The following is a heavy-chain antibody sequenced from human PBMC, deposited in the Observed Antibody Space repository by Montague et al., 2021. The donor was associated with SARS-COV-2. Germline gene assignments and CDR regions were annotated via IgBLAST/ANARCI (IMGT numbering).Heavy chain of an antibody. Sequence: SETLSLTCSVSSDSISSRSYCWAWIRQSPGKGLEWIGNICYGGSTYYXPSLRSRVVMSAETSKSQFSLKLYSVTAADTSIYYCARRRDRSTVVSPGVFDLWGQGTMVIVSS. J-gene: IGHJ3*01. D-gene: IGHD4-23*01. CDR2: ICYGGST. V-gene: IGHV4-39*01. CDR3: ARRRDRSTVVSPGVFDL. CDR1: SDSISSRSYC.